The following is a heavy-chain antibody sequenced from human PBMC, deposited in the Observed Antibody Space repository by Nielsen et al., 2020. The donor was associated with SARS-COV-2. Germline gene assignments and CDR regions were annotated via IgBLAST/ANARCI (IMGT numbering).Heavy chain of an antibody. Sequence: ASVKVSCKASGYTFTSYDINWVRQATGQGLEWMGRMNPRNGNTDYAQKFQGRVTMTRNTSETTAYMEVSSSRSDDTAVYYCARGLGDLWGQGTVVTVSS. CDR2: MNPRNGNT. D-gene: IGHD7-27*01. CDR1: GYTFTSYD. CDR3: ARGLGDL. V-gene: IGHV1-8*01. J-gene: IGHJ5*02.